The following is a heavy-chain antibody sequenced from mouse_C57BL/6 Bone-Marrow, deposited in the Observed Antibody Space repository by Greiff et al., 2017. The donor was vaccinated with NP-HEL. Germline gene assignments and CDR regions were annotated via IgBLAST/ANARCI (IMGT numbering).Heavy chain of an antibody. CDR1: GFNIKDYY. J-gene: IGHJ2*01. CDR2: IDPEDGDT. Sequence: EVQLQQSGAELVRPGASVKLSCTASGFNIKDYYMHWVKQRPEQGLEWIGRIDPEDGDTEYAPKFQGKATMTADTSSNTAYLQLSSLTSEDTAVYYCFYYSNYCYYFDYWGQGTTLTVSS. CDR3: FYYSNYCYYFDY. V-gene: IGHV14-1*01. D-gene: IGHD2-5*01.